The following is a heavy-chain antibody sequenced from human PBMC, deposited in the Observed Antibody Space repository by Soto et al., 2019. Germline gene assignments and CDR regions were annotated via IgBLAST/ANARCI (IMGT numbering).Heavy chain of an antibody. CDR1: GGSISSYY. J-gene: IGHJ4*02. Sequence: PSETLSLTCTVSGGSISSYYWSWIRQPPGKGLEWIGYIYYSGSTNYNPSLKSRVTISVDRSKNQFSLELSSVTAADTAVYYRARVPDYWGQGILVTVSS. CDR3: ARVPDY. V-gene: IGHV4-59*12. CDR2: IYYSGST.